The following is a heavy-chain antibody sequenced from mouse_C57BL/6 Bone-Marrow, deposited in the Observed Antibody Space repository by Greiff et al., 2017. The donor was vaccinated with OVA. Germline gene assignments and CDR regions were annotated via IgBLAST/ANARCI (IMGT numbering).Heavy chain of an antibody. V-gene: IGHV1-15*01. CDR1: GYTFTDYE. J-gene: IGHJ2*01. CDR3: TIDGYYVSYFDY. Sequence: QVQLQQSGAELVRPGASVTLSCKASGYTFTDYEMHWVKQTPVHGLEWIGAIDPETGGTAYNQKFQGKAILTADKSSSTAYMELRSLTSEDSAVYYCTIDGYYVSYFDYWGQGTTLTVSS. CDR2: IDPETGGT. D-gene: IGHD2-3*01.